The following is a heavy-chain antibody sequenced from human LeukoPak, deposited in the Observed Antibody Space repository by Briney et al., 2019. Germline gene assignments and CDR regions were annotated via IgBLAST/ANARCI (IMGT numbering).Heavy chain of an antibody. J-gene: IGHJ5*02. V-gene: IGHV3-15*01. Sequence: PGGTLRPSSAASGVPSITAWMNWVRQAPGKGLEWVGRIKSTAEGGTSDSAAIAEGRFLFSRDDSKNALFLHKSSLKGEEIAIYYCGTYEIAYIFGAWGQGTPVSVS. CDR3: GTYEIAYIFGA. D-gene: IGHD3-3*01. CDR2: IKSTAEGGTS. CDR1: GVPSITAW.